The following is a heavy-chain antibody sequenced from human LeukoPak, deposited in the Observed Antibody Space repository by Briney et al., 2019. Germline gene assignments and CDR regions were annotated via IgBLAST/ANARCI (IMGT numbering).Heavy chain of an antibody. CDR1: GFTFSTYS. CDR3: ARSVASGYRGNYYYMDV. CDR2: ISSSSSYI. V-gene: IGHV3-21*01. D-gene: IGHD3-22*01. Sequence: GGSLRLSCAASGFTFSTYSMNWVRQAPGKGLEWASSISSSSSYIYYADSVKGRFTISRDNAKNSLYLQMNSLRAEDTAVYYCARSVASGYRGNYYYMDVWGKGTTVTVSS. J-gene: IGHJ6*03.